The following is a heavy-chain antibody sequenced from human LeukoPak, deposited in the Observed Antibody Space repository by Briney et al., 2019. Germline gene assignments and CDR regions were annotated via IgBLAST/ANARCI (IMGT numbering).Heavy chain of an antibody. D-gene: IGHD4-17*01. CDR2: IKQDGSEK. CDR1: GFTFSSYW. V-gene: IGHV3-7*01. J-gene: IGHJ2*01. CDR3: ARTNGDYVYDWYFDL. Sequence: GGSLRLSCAASGFTFSSYWMSWVRQAPGKGLEWVANIKQDGSEKYSADSVKGRFTISRDNAKNSLYLQMNSLRAEDTAVYYCARTNGDYVYDWYFDLWGRGTLVTVSS.